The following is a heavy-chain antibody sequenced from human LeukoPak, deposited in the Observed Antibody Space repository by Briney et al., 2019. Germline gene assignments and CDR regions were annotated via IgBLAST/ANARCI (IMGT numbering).Heavy chain of an antibody. CDR1: GGSISSSNW. Sequence: SETLSLTCAVSGGSISSSNWWSWVRQPPGKGLEWIGEIYHSGSTNYNPSLKSRVTISVDKSKDQFSLKLSSVTAADTAVYYCARSRSDYYYYYMDVWGKGTTVTVSS. CDR2: IYHSGST. V-gene: IGHV4-4*02. J-gene: IGHJ6*03. CDR3: ARSRSDYYYYYMDV.